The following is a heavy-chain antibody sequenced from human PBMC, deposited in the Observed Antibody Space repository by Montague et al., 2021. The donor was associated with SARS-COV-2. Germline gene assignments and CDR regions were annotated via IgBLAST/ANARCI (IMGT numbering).Heavy chain of an antibody. D-gene: IGHD4-17*01. J-gene: IGHJ3*02. V-gene: IGHV3-33*06. CDR2: IWYDGSNK. CDR3: AKAYYGDYLIDAFDI. Sequence: SLRLSCAASGFTFSSYGMHWVRQAPGKGLEWVAVIWYDGSNKYYADSVKGRFTISRDNSKSTLYLQMNSLRAEDTAVYYCAKAYYGDYLIDAFDIWGQGTMVTVSS. CDR1: GFTFSSYG.